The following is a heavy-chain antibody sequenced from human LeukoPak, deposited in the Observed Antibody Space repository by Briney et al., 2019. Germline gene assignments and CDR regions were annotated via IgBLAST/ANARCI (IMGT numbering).Heavy chain of an antibody. CDR3: ARLDTAMVTADY. V-gene: IGHV4-34*01. J-gene: IGHJ4*02. CDR1: GGSISSYY. CDR2: INHSGST. Sequence: SETLSLTCTVSGGSISSYYWSWIRQPPGKGLEWIGEINHSGSTNYNPSLKSRVTISVDTSKNQFSLKLSSVTAADTAVYYCARLDTAMVTADYWGQGTLVTVSS. D-gene: IGHD5-18*01.